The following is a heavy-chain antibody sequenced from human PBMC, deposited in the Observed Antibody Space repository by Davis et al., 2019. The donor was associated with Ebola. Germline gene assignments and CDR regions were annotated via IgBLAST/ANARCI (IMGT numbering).Heavy chain of an antibody. CDR3: ARGEVLWFGELPSVNWFDP. CDR1: GYTFTTYY. V-gene: IGHV1-2*02. CDR2: INPSGGDT. Sequence: ASVKVSCKASGYTFTTYYLHWVRQAPGQGLEWMGIINPSGGDTNYAQKFQGRVTMTRDTSISTAYMELSRLRSDDTAVYYCARGEVLWFGELPSVNWFDPWGQGTLVTVSS. J-gene: IGHJ5*02. D-gene: IGHD3-10*01.